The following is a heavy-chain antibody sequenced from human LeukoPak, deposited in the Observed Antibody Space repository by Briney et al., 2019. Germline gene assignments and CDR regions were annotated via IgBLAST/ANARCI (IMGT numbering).Heavy chain of an antibody. CDR2: ISAYNGNT. V-gene: IGHV1-18*01. J-gene: IGHJ4*02. Sequence: GASVKVSCKASGYTFTSYGISWVRQAPGQGLEWMGWISAYNGNTNYAQKLQGRVTMTTDTSTSTAYMELRSLRSDDTAVYYCARASHEDFWSGYYFDYWGQGTLVTVSS. D-gene: IGHD3-3*01. CDR3: ARASHEDFWSGYYFDY. CDR1: GYTFTSYG.